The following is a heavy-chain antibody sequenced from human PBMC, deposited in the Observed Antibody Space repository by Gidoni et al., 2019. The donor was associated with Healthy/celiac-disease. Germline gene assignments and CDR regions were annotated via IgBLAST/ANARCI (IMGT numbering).Heavy chain of an antibody. Sequence: EVQLVESGGGLVQPGGSLRLSCAASGFTFSSYEMNWVRQAPGKGLEWVSYISSSGSTIYYADSVKGRFTISRDNAKNSLYLQMNSLRAEDTAVYYCARTDPWIDFDYWGQGTLVTVSS. J-gene: IGHJ4*02. V-gene: IGHV3-48*03. D-gene: IGHD2-2*03. CDR3: ARTDPWIDFDY. CDR2: ISSSGSTI. CDR1: GFTFSSYE.